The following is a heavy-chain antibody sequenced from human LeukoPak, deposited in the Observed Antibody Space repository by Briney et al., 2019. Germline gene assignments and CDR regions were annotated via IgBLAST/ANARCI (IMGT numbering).Heavy chain of an antibody. CDR1: GFTFSSYW. CDR2: ISSSSYI. J-gene: IGHJ4*02. CDR3: ARAGLIQLWFPAYFDY. V-gene: IGHV3-21*01. Sequence: GGSLRLSCAASGFTFSSYWMSWVRQAPGKGLEWVSSISSSSYIYYADSVKGRFTISRDNAKNSLYLQMNSLRAEDTAVYYCARAGLIQLWFPAYFDYWGQGTLVTVSS. D-gene: IGHD5-18*01.